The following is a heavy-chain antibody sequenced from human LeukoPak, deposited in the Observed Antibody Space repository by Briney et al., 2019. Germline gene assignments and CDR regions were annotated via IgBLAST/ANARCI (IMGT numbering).Heavy chain of an antibody. J-gene: IGHJ3*02. V-gene: IGHV4-59*08. D-gene: IGHD3-10*01. CDR3: ARETGIGDAFDI. Sequence: SETLSLTCTVSGGSISRYYWSWIRQPPGKGLEWIGYIYYSGSTNYNPSLKSRVTISVDTSKNQFSLKLSSVTAADTAVYYCARETGIGDAFDIWGQGTMVTVSS. CDR2: IYYSGST. CDR1: GGSISRYY.